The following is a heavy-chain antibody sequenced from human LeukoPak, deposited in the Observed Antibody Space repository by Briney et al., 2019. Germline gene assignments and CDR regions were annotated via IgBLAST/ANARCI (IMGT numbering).Heavy chain of an antibody. Sequence: SETLSLTCAVYGGSFSGYYWSWIRQPPGKGLEWIGEINHSGSTNYNPSLKSRVTISVDTSKNQFSLKLSSVTAADTAVYYCARVSGYSSGWSRCGWLPYFDYWGQGTLVTVSS. CDR1: GGSFSGYY. CDR3: ARVSGYSSGWSRCGWLPYFDY. J-gene: IGHJ4*02. V-gene: IGHV4-34*01. D-gene: IGHD6-19*01. CDR2: INHSGST.